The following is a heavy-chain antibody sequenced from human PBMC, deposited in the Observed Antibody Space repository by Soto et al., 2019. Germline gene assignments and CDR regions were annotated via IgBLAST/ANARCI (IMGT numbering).Heavy chain of an antibody. Sequence: EVQLVESGGGLVQPGGSLRLSCAASGFTVSNNYMSWVRQAPGKGLEWVSVIYSGGSTYYADSVKGRFSISRDNSKNTLHRQMNSLRAEDTAVYYCARDPDSGVDYWGQGTLVTVSS. V-gene: IGHV3-66*01. D-gene: IGHD1-26*01. CDR3: ARDPDSGVDY. J-gene: IGHJ4*02. CDR2: IYSGGST. CDR1: GFTVSNNY.